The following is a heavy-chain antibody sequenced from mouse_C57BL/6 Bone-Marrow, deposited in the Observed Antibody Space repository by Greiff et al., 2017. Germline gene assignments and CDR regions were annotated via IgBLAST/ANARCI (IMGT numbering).Heavy chain of an antibody. Sequence: EVQLQQSGGGLVQPGGSMKLSCVASGFTFSNYWMNWVRQSPEKGLEWVAQIRLKSDNYATHYAESVKGRFTISRDDSKSSVYLQMNNLRAEDTGIYYCTAPPFAYWGQGTLVTVSA. CDR3: TAPPFAY. CDR2: IRLKSDNYAT. J-gene: IGHJ3*01. V-gene: IGHV6-3*01. CDR1: GFTFSNYW.